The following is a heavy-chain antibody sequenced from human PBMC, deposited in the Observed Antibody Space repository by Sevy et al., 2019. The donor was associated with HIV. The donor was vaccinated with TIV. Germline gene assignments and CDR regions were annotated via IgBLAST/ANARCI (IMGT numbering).Heavy chain of an antibody. J-gene: IGHJ3*02. CDR2: ISSSSSYI. V-gene: IGHV3-21*01. Sequence: GGSLRLSCPASGFTFSSYSMNWVRQAPGKGLEWVSSISSSSSYIYYANSVKGRFTISRDNAKNSLYLQMNSLRAEDTAVYYCARSERISDAFDIWGQGTMVTVSS. CDR1: GFTFSSYS. D-gene: IGHD3-3*01. CDR3: ARSERISDAFDI.